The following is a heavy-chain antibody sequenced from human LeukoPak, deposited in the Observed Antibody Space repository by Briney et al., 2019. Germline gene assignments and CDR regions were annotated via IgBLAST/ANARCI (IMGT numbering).Heavy chain of an antibody. D-gene: IGHD4-17*01. V-gene: IGHV3-30*02. CDR3: AKLSDSAYDYGTHDAFDI. J-gene: IGHJ3*02. CDR1: GFTVSSNS. CDR2: IRYDGSNK. Sequence: GGSLRLSCTVSGFTVSSNSMSWVRQAPGKGLEWVAFIRYDGSNKYYADSVKGRFTISRDNSKNTLYLQMNSLRAEDTAVYYCAKLSDSAYDYGTHDAFDIWGQGTMVTVSS.